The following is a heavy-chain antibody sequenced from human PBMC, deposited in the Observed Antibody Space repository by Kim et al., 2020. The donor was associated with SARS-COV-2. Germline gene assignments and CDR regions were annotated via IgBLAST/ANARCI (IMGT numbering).Heavy chain of an antibody. CDR2: INHSGST. CDR1: GGSFSGYY. D-gene: IGHD6-25*01. J-gene: IGHJ4*02. V-gene: IGHV4-34*01. CDR3: ARAYSSARFDY. Sequence: SETLSLTCAVYGGSFSGYYWSWIRQPPGKGLEWIGEINHSGSTNYNPSLKSRVTISVDTSKNQFSLKLSSVTAADTAVYYCARAYSSARFDYWGQGTLVTVSS.